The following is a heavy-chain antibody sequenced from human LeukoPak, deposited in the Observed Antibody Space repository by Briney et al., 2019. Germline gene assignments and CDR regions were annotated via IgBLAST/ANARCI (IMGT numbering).Heavy chain of an antibody. J-gene: IGHJ4*02. Sequence: ASVKVSCKASGYTFTTYYMHWVRQAPGQGLEWMGWINPNSGGTHYAQKFQGRVTMNRDTSISTAYMELNRLGSDDTAVYYCARDGVVTSNGNYWGQGTLVTVSS. CDR1: GYTFTTYY. CDR2: INPNSGGT. D-gene: IGHD3-3*01. CDR3: ARDGVVTSNGNY. V-gene: IGHV1-2*02.